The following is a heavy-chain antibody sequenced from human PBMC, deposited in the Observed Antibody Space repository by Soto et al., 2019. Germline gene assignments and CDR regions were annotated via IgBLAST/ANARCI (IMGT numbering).Heavy chain of an antibody. D-gene: IGHD4-17*01. CDR2: INPNSGGT. Sequence: QVQLVQSGAEVKKPGASVKVSCKASGYTFTGYYMHWVRQAPGQGLEWMGWINPNSGGTNYAQKFQGWVTMPRDTSISTAYMELGRLRSDDTAVYYCARDRGTVATSGMDVWGQGTTVTVSS. CDR1: GYTFTGYY. V-gene: IGHV1-2*04. CDR3: ARDRGTVATSGMDV. J-gene: IGHJ6*02.